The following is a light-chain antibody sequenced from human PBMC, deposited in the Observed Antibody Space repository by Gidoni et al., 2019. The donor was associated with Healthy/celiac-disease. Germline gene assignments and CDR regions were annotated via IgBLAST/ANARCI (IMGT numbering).Light chain of an antibody. J-gene: IGKJ3*01. Sequence: IHMTQSPSSLSASVGDRVTITCRASQSISSYLNWYQQKPGNAPKLLIYAACSLQRGVPSSCRGSGSGIDYTLTIRSLQPEAFATYYCQQSYSTPFTLGPGTKVDIK. V-gene: IGKV1-39*01. CDR2: AAC. CDR3: QQSYSTPFT. CDR1: QSISSY.